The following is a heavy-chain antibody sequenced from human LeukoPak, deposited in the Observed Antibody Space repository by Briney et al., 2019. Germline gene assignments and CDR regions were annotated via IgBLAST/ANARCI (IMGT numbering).Heavy chain of an antibody. Sequence: PGGSLRLSCAASGFTFSSYWMNWARQAPGKGLEWVASINHNGNVDYYVDSVKGRFTISRDNAKNSLYLQMSNLRAEDTAVYYCAKDKKVRGYYWGQGTLVTVSS. CDR1: GFTFSSYW. CDR2: INHNGNVD. CDR3: AKDKKVRGYY. J-gene: IGHJ4*02. V-gene: IGHV3-7*03. D-gene: IGHD3-10*01.